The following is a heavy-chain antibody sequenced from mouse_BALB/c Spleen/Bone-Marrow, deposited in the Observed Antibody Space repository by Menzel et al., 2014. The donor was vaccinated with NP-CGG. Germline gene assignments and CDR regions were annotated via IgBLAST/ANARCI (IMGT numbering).Heavy chain of an antibody. V-gene: IGHV4-1*02. Sequence: VXLXESGGGLVQPGGSLKLSCAASGFDFSRYWMSWVRQAPGKGLEWIGEINPDSSTTNYTPSLKDKFIISRDNAKNTLYLQMSKVRSEDTALYYXAXLGYYGYFNVWXAXXXVTXSX. J-gene: IGHJ1*01. CDR3: AXLGYYGYFNV. CDR2: INPDSSTT. D-gene: IGHD2-2*01. CDR1: GFDFSRYW.